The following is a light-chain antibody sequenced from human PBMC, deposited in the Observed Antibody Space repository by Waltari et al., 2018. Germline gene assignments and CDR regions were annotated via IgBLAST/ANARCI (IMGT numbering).Light chain of an antibody. CDR2: EVN. J-gene: IGLJ2*01. Sequence: QSALTQPPSASGSPGQSVTIPCTGTNRDVGPYNYVSWFQQHPGRAPNLLIYEVNKRPSGVPDRFSGSKSDNRASLTVSGLQADDEAVYHCSSYAGSNTLVFGGGTKLTVL. CDR1: NRDVGPYNY. V-gene: IGLV2-8*01. CDR3: SSYAGSNTLV.